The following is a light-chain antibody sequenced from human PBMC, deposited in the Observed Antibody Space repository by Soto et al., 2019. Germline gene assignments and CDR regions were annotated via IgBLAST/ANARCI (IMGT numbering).Light chain of an antibody. CDR1: SRDVGGFNY. V-gene: IGLV2-14*01. CDR3: SSYTSGSTPGLV. CDR2: EVS. J-gene: IGLJ3*02. Sequence: QSVLTQPASVSGSPGQSITISCTGPSRDVGGFNYVSWYQQHPGKAPKLIIYEVSNRPSGVPHRFYGSKSGNTASLTISGLQAEDEADYYCSSYTSGSTPGLVFGGGTKLTVL.